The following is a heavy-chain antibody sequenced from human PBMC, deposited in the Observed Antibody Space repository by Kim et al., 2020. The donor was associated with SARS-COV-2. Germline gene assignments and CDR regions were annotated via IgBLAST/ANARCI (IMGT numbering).Heavy chain of an antibody. V-gene: IGHV4-34*01. CDR3: ARGRYSSSPYYYYYMDV. CDR2: INHSGST. Sequence: SETLSLTCAVYGGSFSGYYWSWIRQPPGKGLEWIGEINHSGSTNYNPSLKSRVTISVDTSKNQFSLKLSSVTAADTAVYYCARGRYSSSPYYYYYMDVWG. CDR1: GGSFSGYY. D-gene: IGHD6-6*01. J-gene: IGHJ6*03.